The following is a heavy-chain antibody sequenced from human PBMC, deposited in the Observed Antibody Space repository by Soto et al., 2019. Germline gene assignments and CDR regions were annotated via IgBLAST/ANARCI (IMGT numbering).Heavy chain of an antibody. V-gene: IGHV4-59*01. Sequence: QVRLQESGPGLVKPSETLSLTCTVSSGSIINYYWSWIRQPPGKGLEWIGFIYYGGRTNYTSFLKSRVTISVDMSRHHLSLQLTSVTAADTAVYYCVSRLTLVTTTGDAFELWGQGTMVTVSS. CDR2: IYYGGRT. J-gene: IGHJ3*01. CDR1: SGSIINYY. CDR3: VSRLTLVTTTGDAFEL. D-gene: IGHD4-17*01.